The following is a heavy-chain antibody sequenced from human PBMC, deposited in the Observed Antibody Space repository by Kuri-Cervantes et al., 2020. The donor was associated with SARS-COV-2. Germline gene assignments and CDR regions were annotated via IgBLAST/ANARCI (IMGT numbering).Heavy chain of an antibody. D-gene: IGHD3-9*01. CDR2: ISYDDTKT. CDR1: GFTFRSYG. V-gene: IGHV3-30*18. CDR3: AKDEYDVLTGYLFNY. J-gene: IGHJ4*02. Sequence: GGSLRLSCAASGFTFRSYGMHWVRQAPGKGLEWVAVISYDDTKTYYGDSVKGRFTISRDNSKNTLYLQMNSLRAEDTAVYYCAKDEYDVLTGYLFNYWGRGTLVTVSS.